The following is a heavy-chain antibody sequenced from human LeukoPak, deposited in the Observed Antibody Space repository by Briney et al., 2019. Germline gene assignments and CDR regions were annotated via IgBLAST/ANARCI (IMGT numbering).Heavy chain of an antibody. V-gene: IGHV3-30*04. CDR1: GFTFSSYA. CDR3: AKDRSEGYFDY. CDR2: ISYDGSNK. J-gene: IGHJ4*02. Sequence: GGSLRLSCAASGFTFSSYAMHWVRQAPGKGLEWVAVISYDGSNKYYADSVKGRFTISRDNSKNTLYLQMNSLRAEDTAVYYCAKDRSEGYFDYWGQGTLVTVSS.